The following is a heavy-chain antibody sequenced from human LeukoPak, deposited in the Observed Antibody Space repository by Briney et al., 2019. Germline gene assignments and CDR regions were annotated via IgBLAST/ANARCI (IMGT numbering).Heavy chain of an antibody. CDR2: IFYTGGT. V-gene: IGHV4-31*03. CDR1: GGSISSGGYY. Sequence: SETLSLTCTVSGGSISSGGYYWSWIRQHPEKGLEWIGYIFYTGGTFYNPSLKSRVIISVDMSKNQFSLRLSSVTVADTAVYYCASSEATTTPPPYGMDVWGQGTTVTVSS. J-gene: IGHJ6*02. D-gene: IGHD5-12*01. CDR3: ASSEATTTPPPYGMDV.